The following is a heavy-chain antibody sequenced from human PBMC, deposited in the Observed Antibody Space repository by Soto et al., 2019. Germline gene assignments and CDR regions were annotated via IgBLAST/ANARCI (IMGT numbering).Heavy chain of an antibody. CDR1: GGSISSYY. V-gene: IGHV4-59*08. D-gene: IGHD3-3*01. J-gene: IGHJ5*02. CDR3: ARHATTLFGEENWXDP. CDR2: IYYSGST. Sequence: PSETLSLTCTVSGGSISSYYWSWIRQPPGKGLEWIGYIYYSGSTNYNPSLKSRVTISVDTSKNQFSPKLSSVTAADTAVYYCARHATTLFGEENWXDPWGQGTLVTVSS.